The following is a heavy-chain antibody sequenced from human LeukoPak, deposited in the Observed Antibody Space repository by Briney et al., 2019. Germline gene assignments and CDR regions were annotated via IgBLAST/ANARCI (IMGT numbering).Heavy chain of an antibody. D-gene: IGHD3-16*01. V-gene: IGHV4-59*01. CDR3: ARVGRGDHTWGSYSCDH. CDR2: ISSSGTT. CDR1: GDSFSNYH. Sequence: SETLSLTCTVSGDSFSNYHWSWLRQPPGKGLEWIGYISSSGTTSYNPSLKSRVTISVDTSKNQFSLKLSSVTAADTAIYYCARVGRGDHTWGSYSCDHWGQGTPVSVSS. J-gene: IGHJ4*02.